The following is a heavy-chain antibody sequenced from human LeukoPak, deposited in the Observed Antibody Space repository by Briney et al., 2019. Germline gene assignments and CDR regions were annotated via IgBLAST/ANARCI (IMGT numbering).Heavy chain of an antibody. CDR1: GYTFTNYG. Sequence: ASVKVSCKASGYTFTNYGITWVRRAPGQGLEWMGWISVYNGNTNYAQKLQGRVTMTTDTSTSTAYMELRSLRSDDTAVYYCARGFARYDSSNYDYWGQGTLVTVSS. CDR2: ISVYNGNT. D-gene: IGHD3-22*01. CDR3: ARGFARYDSSNYDY. V-gene: IGHV1-18*01. J-gene: IGHJ4*02.